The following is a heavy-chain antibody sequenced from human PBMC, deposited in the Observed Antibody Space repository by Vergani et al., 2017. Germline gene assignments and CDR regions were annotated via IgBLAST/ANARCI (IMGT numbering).Heavy chain of an antibody. CDR3: TGQGSSGYYPFDY. CDR2: IKSKTDGGTT. CDR1: GFTFSNAW. V-gene: IGHV3-15*01. Sequence: EVQLVESGGGLVQPGGSLRLSCAASGFTFSNAWMSWVRQAPGKGLEWVGRIKSKTDGGTTDYAAPVKGRFTISRDDSKNTLYLQMNSLKTEDTAVYYCTGQGSSGYYPFDYWGQGTLVTVSS. D-gene: IGHD3-22*01. J-gene: IGHJ4*02.